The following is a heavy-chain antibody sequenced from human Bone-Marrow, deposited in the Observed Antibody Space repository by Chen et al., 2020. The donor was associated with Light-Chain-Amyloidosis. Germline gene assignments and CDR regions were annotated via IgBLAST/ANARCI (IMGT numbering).Heavy chain of an antibody. V-gene: IGHV1-8*01. Sequence: QVQLVQSGAEVKKPGASVKVSCKASGYTFTSYDINWVRQATGQGLEWMGWMNPNSCNTGYAQKFQGRVTMTRNTSISTAYMELSSLRSEDTAVYYCARGRRSMGYCSSTSCNYDAYYYGMDVWGQGTTVTVSS. CDR3: ARGRRSMGYCSSTSCNYDAYYYGMDV. J-gene: IGHJ6*02. D-gene: IGHD2-2*01. CDR2: MNPNSCNT. CDR1: GYTFTSYD.